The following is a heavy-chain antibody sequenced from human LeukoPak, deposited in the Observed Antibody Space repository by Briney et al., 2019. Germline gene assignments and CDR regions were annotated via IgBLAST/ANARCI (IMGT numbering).Heavy chain of an antibody. Sequence: GGSLRLSCAASGFTFSSYWMSWVRHAPGKGLEWVANIKQDGSEKYYVDSVKGRFTISRDNAKNSLYLQMNSLRAEDTAVYYCARDKSYSSSWYNYYYYYYMDVWGKGTTVTVSS. D-gene: IGHD6-13*01. J-gene: IGHJ6*03. CDR1: GFTFSSYW. CDR3: ARDKSYSSSWYNYYYYYYMDV. CDR2: IKQDGSEK. V-gene: IGHV3-7*01.